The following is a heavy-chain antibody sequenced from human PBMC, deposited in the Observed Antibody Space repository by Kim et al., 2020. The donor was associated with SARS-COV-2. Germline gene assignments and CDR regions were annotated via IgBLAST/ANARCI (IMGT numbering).Heavy chain of an antibody. Sequence: SVKVSCKASGGTLRGFAISWVRQAPGQGLEWMGGIIPIFGTPIYAQKFQGRVTIIADESTSTAYMNLIRLRPEDTAVYYCAREDGAAAGTGNGFDPWGQGTLVTVSS. J-gene: IGHJ5*02. D-gene: IGHD6-13*01. V-gene: IGHV1-69*13. CDR3: AREDGAAAGTGNGFDP. CDR2: IIPIFGTP. CDR1: GGTLRGFA.